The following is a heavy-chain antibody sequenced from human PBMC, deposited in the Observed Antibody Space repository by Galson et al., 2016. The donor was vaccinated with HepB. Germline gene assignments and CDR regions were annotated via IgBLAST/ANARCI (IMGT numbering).Heavy chain of an antibody. V-gene: IGHV3-21*01. CDR2: ISSSSSYI. CDR3: ARDMGKGWGSYFQYYGLDV. Sequence: SLRLSCAASGFNLRDYRMNWVRQAPGKGLEWVSSISSSSSYIYYADSVKGRFTVSRDNAENSLYLQMNSLRAEDTATYYCARDMGKGWGSYFQYYGLDVWGQGTTVAVSS. D-gene: IGHD3-16*01. J-gene: IGHJ6*02. CDR1: GFNLRDYR.